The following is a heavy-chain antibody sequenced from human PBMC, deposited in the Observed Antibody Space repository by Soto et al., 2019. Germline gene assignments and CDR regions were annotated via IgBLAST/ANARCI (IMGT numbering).Heavy chain of an antibody. V-gene: IGHV3-23*01. CDR3: AKDYYDSSGYSYFDY. CDR1: GFTFSNYA. Sequence: PGGSLRLSCAASGFTFSNYAMSWVRQPPGKGLEWDSAISGSGGSTYYADSVKGRFTISRDNSKNMLYLQMNSVRAEDTAVYYCAKDYYDSSGYSYFDYWGQGTQVTVSS. CDR2: ISGSGGST. D-gene: IGHD3-22*01. J-gene: IGHJ4*02.